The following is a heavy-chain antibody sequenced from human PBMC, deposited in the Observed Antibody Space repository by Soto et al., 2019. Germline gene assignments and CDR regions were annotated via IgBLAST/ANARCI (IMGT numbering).Heavy chain of an antibody. V-gene: IGHV4-59*08. CDR2: ISYSGST. CDR3: ARGKDTAMLLAH. D-gene: IGHD5-18*01. Sequence: SETLSLTCTVSGGSISGYYWSWIRQPPGKGLEWIGYISYSGSTNYNPSLKSRVTISIDTSKNQFSLKLSSVTAADTAVYYCARGKDTAMLLAHWGQGTLVTVSS. J-gene: IGHJ4*02. CDR1: GGSISGYY.